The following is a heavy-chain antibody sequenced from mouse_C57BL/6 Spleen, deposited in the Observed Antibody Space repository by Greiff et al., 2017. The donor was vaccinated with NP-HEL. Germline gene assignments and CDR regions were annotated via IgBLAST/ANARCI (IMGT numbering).Heavy chain of an antibody. V-gene: IGHV1-53*01. CDR1: GYTFTSYW. J-gene: IGHJ3*01. D-gene: IGHD1-1*01. CDR3: APSPNYYGSSFAY. Sequence: QVQLQQPGTELVKPGASVKLSCKASGYTFTSYWMHWVKQRPGQGLEWIGNINPSNGGTNYNEKFKSKATLTVDKSSSTAYMQLSSLTSEDSAVYDGAPSPNYYGSSFAYWGTGTLVTVSA. CDR2: INPSNGGT.